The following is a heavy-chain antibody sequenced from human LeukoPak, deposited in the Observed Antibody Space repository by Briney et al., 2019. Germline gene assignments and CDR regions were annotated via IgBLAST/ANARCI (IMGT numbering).Heavy chain of an antibody. CDR3: ARHYYGSGSFYSPVDY. Sequence: SETLSLTCTVSGGSISSYYWSWIRQPPGKGLEWIGYIHYSGSTIYNPSLKSRATIPVDMSKKQFSLKLSSVTAADTAVYYCARHYYGSGSFYSPVDYWGQGTLVTVSS. V-gene: IGHV4-59*08. D-gene: IGHD3-10*01. J-gene: IGHJ4*02. CDR2: IHYSGST. CDR1: GGSISSYY.